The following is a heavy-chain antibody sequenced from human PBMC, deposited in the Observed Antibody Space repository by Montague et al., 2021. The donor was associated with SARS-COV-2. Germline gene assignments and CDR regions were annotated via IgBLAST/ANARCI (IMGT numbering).Heavy chain of an antibody. J-gene: IGHJ4*02. CDR2: INYSGTT. D-gene: IGHD6-13*01. V-gene: IGHV4-39*01. Sequence: SETLSLTCSVSGGSITDRTYYWCCIRQSPGKGLEWIGAINYSGTTYYNPYLKSRATISLDTAKNQFSLKMTSVTAADTAVHYCARHWGIAAAGNWGQGTLVTVSS. CDR1: GGSITDRTYY. CDR3: ARHWGIAAAGN.